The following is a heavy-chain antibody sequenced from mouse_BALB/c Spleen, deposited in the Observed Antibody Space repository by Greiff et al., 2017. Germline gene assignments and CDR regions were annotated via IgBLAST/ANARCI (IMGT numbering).Heavy chain of an antibody. V-gene: IGHV3-8*02. J-gene: IGHJ2*01. Sequence: EVQLQQSGPSLVKPSQTLSLTCSVTGDSITSGYWNWIRKFPGNKLEYMGYISYSGSTYYNPSLKSRISITRDTSKNQYYLQLNSVTTEDTATYYCARQGYGNYVSSFDYWGQGTTLTVSS. CDR1: GDSITSGY. CDR2: ISYSGST. CDR3: ARQGYGNYVSSFDY. D-gene: IGHD2-10*02.